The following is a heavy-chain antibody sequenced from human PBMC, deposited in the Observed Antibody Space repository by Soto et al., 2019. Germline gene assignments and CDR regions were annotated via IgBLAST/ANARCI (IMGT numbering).Heavy chain of an antibody. D-gene: IGHD1-26*01. V-gene: IGHV1-69*04. CDR3: AKEDGAGFKP. Sequence: QVHLVQSEAEMKKPGSSVKVSCKLSGGDLTNSGISWVRQAPGQGLEWMGGIFPLLAMVDYSQKFQGRVTITADESTNTAYMDLGSLRSEDTAVYYYAKEDGAGFKPWGQGTLVIVSS. CDR1: GGDLTNSG. CDR2: IFPLLAMV. J-gene: IGHJ4*02.